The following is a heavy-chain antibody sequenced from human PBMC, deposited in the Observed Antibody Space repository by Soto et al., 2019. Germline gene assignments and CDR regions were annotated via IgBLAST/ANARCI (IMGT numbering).Heavy chain of an antibody. CDR1: DGSISSYY. Sequence: QVRLQESGPGLVKPSATLSLTCTVSDGSISSYYWSWIRQPPGKGLEWIGYIYGTGTTNYNPSLKSRVTISVDLSKNRFSLRLSSVTTADTALYYCARTTAVPNTLRSRYFFDYWGQGTLVTVSS. J-gene: IGHJ4*02. CDR2: IYGTGTT. D-gene: IGHD4-17*01. CDR3: ARTTAVPNTLRSRYFFDY. V-gene: IGHV4-59*01.